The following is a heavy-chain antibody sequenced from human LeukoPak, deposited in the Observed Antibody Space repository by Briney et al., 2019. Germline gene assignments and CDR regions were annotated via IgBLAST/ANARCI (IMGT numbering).Heavy chain of an antibody. CDR2: INHGGST. Sequence: SETLPLTCAVYGGSFSGYYWSWIRQPPGKGLEWIGEINHGGSTNYNPSLKSRVTISVDTSKNQFSRKLSSVTAADTAVYYCARHTPYDILTGYSRALKKYYFDYWGQGTLVTVSS. J-gene: IGHJ4*02. D-gene: IGHD3-9*01. CDR1: GGSFSGYY. CDR3: ARHTPYDILTGYSRALKKYYFDY. V-gene: IGHV4-34*01.